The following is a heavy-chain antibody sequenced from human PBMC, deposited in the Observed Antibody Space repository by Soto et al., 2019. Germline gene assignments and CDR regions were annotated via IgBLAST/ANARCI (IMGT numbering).Heavy chain of an antibody. D-gene: IGHD3-22*01. V-gene: IGHV3-21*01. Sequence: GGSLRLSCAASGFTFSSYSMNWVRQAPGKGLEWVSSISSSSSYIYYADSVKGRFTISRDNAKNSLYLQMNSLRAEDTAVYYCARDLDYYGSSGPDDYWGQGTLVTVSS. J-gene: IGHJ4*02. CDR1: GFTFSSYS. CDR2: ISSSSSYI. CDR3: ARDLDYYGSSGPDDY.